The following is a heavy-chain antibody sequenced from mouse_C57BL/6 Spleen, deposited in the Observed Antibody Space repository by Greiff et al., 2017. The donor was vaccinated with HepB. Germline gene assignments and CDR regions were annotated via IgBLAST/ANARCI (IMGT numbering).Heavy chain of an antibody. V-gene: IGHV1-26*01. D-gene: IGHD1-1*01. CDR3: AGYYYDSSYGYFDV. J-gene: IGHJ1*03. CDR1: GYTFTDYY. Sequence: EVQLQQSGPELVKPGASVKISCKASGYTFTDYYMNWVKQSHGKSLVWIGDINPNNGGTSHNQKFKGKATLTVDKSSSTAYMVLRSLTSEDAAVYYCAGYYYDSSYGYFDVWGTGTTVTVSS. CDR2: INPNNGGT.